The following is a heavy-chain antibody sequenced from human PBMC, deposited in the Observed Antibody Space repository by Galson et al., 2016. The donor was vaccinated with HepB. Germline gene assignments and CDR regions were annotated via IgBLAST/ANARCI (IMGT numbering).Heavy chain of an antibody. Sequence: QSGAEVKKPGDSVKVSCKASGYTFGNYGISWVRQAPGQGLGWMAWISAYNGNSNTDYAQKFQGRVSMTTDPSTSTAYMELTSLKSDDTAVYYCARDFCCGCSCSPPLGYWGQGTLVTVSS. CDR1: GYTFGNYG. CDR3: ARDFCCGCSCSPPLGY. V-gene: IGHV1-18*01. J-gene: IGHJ4*02. D-gene: IGHD2-15*01. CDR2: ISAYNGNSNT.